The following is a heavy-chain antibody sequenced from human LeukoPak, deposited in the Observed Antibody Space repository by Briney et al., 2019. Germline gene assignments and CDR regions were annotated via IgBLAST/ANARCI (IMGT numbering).Heavy chain of an antibody. J-gene: IGHJ4*02. CDR2: FNTDGGST. Sequence: GGALGLSFATSGFTFSNYAMAWVRQAPGKGLGGGSFFNTDGGSTYSADSVKGRFTTSRDNSKNTLFLQMNSLRAEDTAVYHCARQIGYCSDGNCYFDYWGQGTLVTVSS. CDR3: ARQIGYCSDGNCYFDY. CDR1: GFTFSNYA. V-gene: IGHV3-23*01. D-gene: IGHD2-15*01.